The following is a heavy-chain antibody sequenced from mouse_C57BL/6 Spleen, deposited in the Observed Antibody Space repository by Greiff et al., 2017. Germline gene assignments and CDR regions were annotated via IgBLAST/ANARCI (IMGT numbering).Heavy chain of an antibody. J-gene: IGHJ1*03. Sequence: QVQLKQSGAELVRPGASVTLSCKASGYTFTDYEMHWVKQTPVHGLEWIGAIDPETGGTAYNQKFKGKAILTADKSSSTAYMELRSLTSEDSAVYYCTRRGYYGSSRDWYFDVWGTGTTVTVSS. D-gene: IGHD1-1*01. V-gene: IGHV1-15*01. CDR3: TRRGYYGSSRDWYFDV. CDR2: IDPETGGT. CDR1: GYTFTDYE.